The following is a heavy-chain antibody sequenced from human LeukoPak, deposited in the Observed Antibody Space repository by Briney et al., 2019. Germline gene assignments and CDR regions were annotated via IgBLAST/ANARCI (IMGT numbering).Heavy chain of an antibody. CDR1: GFTFGDYA. D-gene: IGHD3-16*01. Sequence: GRSLRLSCTASGFTFGDYAMSWFRQAPGKGLEWVGFIRSKAYGGATEYAASVKGRFTISRDDSKSIAYLQMNSLKTEDTAVYYCTRGNGGFDNWFDPWGQGTLFTVSS. V-gene: IGHV3-49*03. CDR3: TRGNGGFDNWFDP. J-gene: IGHJ5*02. CDR2: IRSKAYGGAT.